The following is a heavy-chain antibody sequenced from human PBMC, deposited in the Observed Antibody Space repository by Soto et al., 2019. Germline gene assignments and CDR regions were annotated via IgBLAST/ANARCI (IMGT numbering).Heavy chain of an antibody. CDR1: GGTFSSHS. CDR3: AREVGYGDFSAALLD. V-gene: IGHV1-69*01. D-gene: IGHD4-17*01. Sequence: VQLMQSGAEVKKPGSSVKVSCKASGGTFSSHSINWVRQAPGQGLEWMGGVISLFGTANYAHNFKGRVTITADQSTSTAYMKLNSLRSDGTAVYYCAREVGYGDFSAALLDWGQGTLVTVSS. CDR2: VISLFGTA. J-gene: IGHJ4*02.